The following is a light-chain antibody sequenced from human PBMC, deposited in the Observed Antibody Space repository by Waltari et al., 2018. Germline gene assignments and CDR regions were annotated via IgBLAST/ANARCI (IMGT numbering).Light chain of an antibody. Sequence: QSALTQPASVSGSPGQSITISCTGTSRDVGCYNLVSWYQQHPGKAPKLMIYEGSKRPSGVSNRFSGSKSGNTASLTSSGLQAEDEADYYCCSYAGSSTWVFGGGTKLTVL. J-gene: IGLJ3*02. CDR3: CSYAGSSTWV. CDR1: SRDVGCYNL. CDR2: EGS. V-gene: IGLV2-23*01.